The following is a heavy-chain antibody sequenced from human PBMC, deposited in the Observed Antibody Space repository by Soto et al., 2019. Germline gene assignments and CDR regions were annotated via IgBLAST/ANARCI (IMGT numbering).Heavy chain of an antibody. CDR3: VRDWSWYDY. CDR2: IWYNGGNE. Sequence: GGSLRLSCAASGFIFSNYGMHWVRQAPGKGLEWVALIWYNGGNEYYAESVKGRFTISRDNSKNTLFLQMNSLRAEDTAVYYCVRDWSWYDYWGQGTLVTVSS. V-gene: IGHV3-33*01. CDR1: GFIFSNYG. D-gene: IGHD6-13*01. J-gene: IGHJ4*02.